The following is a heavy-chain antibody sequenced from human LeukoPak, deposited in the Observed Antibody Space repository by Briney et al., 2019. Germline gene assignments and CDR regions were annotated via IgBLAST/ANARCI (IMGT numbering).Heavy chain of an antibody. Sequence: GGSLRLSCAASGFTFSSYGMHWVRQAPGKGLEWVAVISYDGSNKYYADFVKGRFTISRDNSKNTLHLQMNSLRAEDTVVYYCAKKRYYYGSGRSTEDYFDYWGQGTLVTVSS. CDR3: AKKRYYYGSGRSTEDYFDY. CDR2: ISYDGSNK. V-gene: IGHV3-30*18. D-gene: IGHD3-10*01. J-gene: IGHJ4*02. CDR1: GFTFSSYG.